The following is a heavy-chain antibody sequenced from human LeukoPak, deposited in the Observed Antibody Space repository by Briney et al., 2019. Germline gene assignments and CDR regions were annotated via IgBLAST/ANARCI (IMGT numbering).Heavy chain of an antibody. CDR3: ARDRSGILDY. J-gene: IGHJ4*02. CDR2: MNANSGNT. CDR1: GYTFTSYD. Sequence: GASVNLPCKASGYTFTSYDINGVPQATGQAREWMGWMNANSGNTGYAQKFQGRVTMTRDTSISTAYMELSSLRSEDKAVYYCARDRSGILDYWGQGTLVTVSS. D-gene: IGHD3-9*01. V-gene: IGHV1-8*01.